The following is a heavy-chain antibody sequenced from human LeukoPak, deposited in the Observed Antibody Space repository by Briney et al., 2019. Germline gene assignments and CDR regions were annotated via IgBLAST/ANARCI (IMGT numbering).Heavy chain of an antibody. J-gene: IGHJ4*02. D-gene: IGHD3-16*02. CDR2: INHSGST. V-gene: IGHV4-34*01. CDR1: GGSFSGYY. CDR3: ARGLSAVVY. Sequence: SETLSLTCAVYGGSFSGYYWSWIRQPPGRGLEWIGEINHSGSTNYNPSLKSRVTISVDTSKKQFSLKLSSVTAADTAVYYCARGLSAVVYWGQGTLVTVSS.